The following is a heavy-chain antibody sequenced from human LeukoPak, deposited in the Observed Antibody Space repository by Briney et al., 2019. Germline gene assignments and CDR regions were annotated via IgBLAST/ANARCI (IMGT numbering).Heavy chain of an antibody. CDR1: GFTFSSYA. Sequence: PGRSLRLSCAGSGFTFSSYAMHWVRQAPGKGLEWVAVISYDRSNKYYADSVKGRFTISRDNSKNTLHLQMNSLRAEDTAVYYCARNLEPQELLWFGGFDYWGQGTLVTVSS. V-gene: IGHV3-30-3*01. CDR2: ISYDRSNK. CDR3: ARNLEPQELLWFGGFDY. D-gene: IGHD3-10*01. J-gene: IGHJ4*02.